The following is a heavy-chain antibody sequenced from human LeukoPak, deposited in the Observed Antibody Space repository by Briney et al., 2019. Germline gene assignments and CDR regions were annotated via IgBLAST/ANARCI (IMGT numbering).Heavy chain of an antibody. Sequence: PGGSLELSFEAPGLPFISYWLAWFGQPPGKGRGWVANIKQDGSEKYYVDSVRGRFTISRDNAKNSLYLQMNSLRAEDTAVYYCSINYYYYGMDVWGKGTTVTVSS. CDR1: GLPFISYW. CDR3: SINYYYYGMDV. V-gene: IGHV3-7*03. CDR2: IKQDGSEK. J-gene: IGHJ6*04.